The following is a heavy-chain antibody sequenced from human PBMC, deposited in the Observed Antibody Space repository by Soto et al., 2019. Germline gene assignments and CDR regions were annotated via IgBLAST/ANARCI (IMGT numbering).Heavy chain of an antibody. V-gene: IGHV3-30*18. CDR2: ISYDGSNK. CDR3: AKARRGVATITGMDV. D-gene: IGHD5-12*01. Sequence: GGSLRLSCAASGFTFSSYGMHWVRQAPGKGLEWVAVISYDGSNKYYADSVKGRFTISRDNSKNTLYLQMNSLRAEDTAVYYCAKARRGVATITGMDVWGQGTTVTVS. CDR1: GFTFSSYG. J-gene: IGHJ6*02.